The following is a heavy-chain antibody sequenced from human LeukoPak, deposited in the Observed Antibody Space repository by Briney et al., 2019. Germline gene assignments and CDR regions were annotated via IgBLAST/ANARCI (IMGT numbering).Heavy chain of an antibody. CDR3: ARDLASYSSGWYVLGGAFDY. CDR2: ISVSGGYT. V-gene: IGHV3-21*05. J-gene: IGHJ4*02. CDR1: GFTFSSFA. Sequence: AGGSLRLSCAASGFTFSSFAMSWVRQAPGKGLEWVSSISVSGGYTYYADSVKGRFTISRDNAKNSLYLQMNSLRAEDTAVYYCARDLASYSSGWYVLGGAFDYWGQGTLVTVSS. D-gene: IGHD6-19*01.